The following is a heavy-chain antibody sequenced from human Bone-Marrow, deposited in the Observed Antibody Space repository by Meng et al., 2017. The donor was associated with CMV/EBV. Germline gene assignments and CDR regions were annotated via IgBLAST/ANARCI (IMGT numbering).Heavy chain of an antibody. CDR2: IYPDDSDT. CDR3: AVHPAGVSGATYFDY. J-gene: IGHJ4*02. CDR1: GYSFTSYW. D-gene: IGHD2-8*01. Sequence: SGYSFTSYWIGWVRQMPGKGLEWMGIIYPDDSDTKYSPSFQGQVTISADKSISTAYLQWSSLKASDTAMYYCAVHPAGVSGATYFDYWGQGTLVTVLL. V-gene: IGHV5-51*01.